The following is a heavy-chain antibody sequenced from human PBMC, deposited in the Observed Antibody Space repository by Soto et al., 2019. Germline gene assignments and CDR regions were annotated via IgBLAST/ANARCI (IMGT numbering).Heavy chain of an antibody. D-gene: IGHD3-22*01. J-gene: IGHJ4*02. Sequence: PGESLKISCKGSGYSFTSYWIGWVRQMPGKGLEWMGIIYPGDSDTRYSPSFQGQVTISADKSISTAYLQWSSLKASDTAMYYCARRIYHDSSGYSHWTTTAPKYYFDYWGQGTLVTVSS. CDR3: ARRIYHDSSGYSHWTTTAPKYYFDY. CDR1: GYSFTSYW. V-gene: IGHV5-51*01. CDR2: IYPGDSDT.